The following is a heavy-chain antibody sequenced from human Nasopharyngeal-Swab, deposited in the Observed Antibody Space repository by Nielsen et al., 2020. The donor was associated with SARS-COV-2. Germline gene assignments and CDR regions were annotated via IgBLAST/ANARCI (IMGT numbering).Heavy chain of an antibody. J-gene: IGHJ5*02. V-gene: IGHV3-30*18. CDR3: AKDLGSSGYYSWFYP. CDR1: GFTFSSYG. CDR2: ISYDGSNK. D-gene: IGHD3-22*01. Sequence: GESLKISCAASGFTFSSYGMHWVRQAPGKGLEWVAVISYDGSNKYYADSVKGRFTISRDNSKNTLYLQMNSLRAEDTAVYYCAKDLGSSGYYSWFYPWGQGTLVTVSS.